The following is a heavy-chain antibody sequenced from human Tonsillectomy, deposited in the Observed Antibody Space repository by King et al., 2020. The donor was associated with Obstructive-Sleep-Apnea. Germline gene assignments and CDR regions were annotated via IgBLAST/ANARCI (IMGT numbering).Heavy chain of an antibody. D-gene: IGHD5-18*01. CDR3: ARGLGYSYGYSFDY. Sequence: VQLVESGGGLVQPGGSLRLSCAVSGFTVSSTYISWVRQAPGKGLEGVSTLYSGGATDYADSVKGRFTISRDTSKNTLYLQMNSLRAEDTAVYFCARGLGYSYGYSFDYWGQGTLVTVSS. J-gene: IGHJ4*02. V-gene: IGHV3-66*01. CDR1: GFTVSSTY. CDR2: LYSGGAT.